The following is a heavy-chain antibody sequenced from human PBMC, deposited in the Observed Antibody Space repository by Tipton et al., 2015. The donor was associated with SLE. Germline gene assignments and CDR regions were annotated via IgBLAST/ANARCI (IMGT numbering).Heavy chain of an antibody. CDR3: ARDLEASTVTTRLYYYYGRDV. Sequence: SLRLSCAASGFTVSSNYMSWVRQAPGKGLEWVSVIYSGGSTYYADSVKGRFTISRDNSKNTLYLQMNSLRAEDTAVYYCARDLEASTVTTRLYYYYGRDVWGQGTTVTVSS. CDR1: GFTVSSNY. CDR2: IYSGGST. V-gene: IGHV3-53*05. D-gene: IGHD4-17*01. J-gene: IGHJ6*02.